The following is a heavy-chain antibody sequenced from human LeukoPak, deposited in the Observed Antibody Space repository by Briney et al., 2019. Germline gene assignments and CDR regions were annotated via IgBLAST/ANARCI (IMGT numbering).Heavy chain of an antibody. D-gene: IGHD1-20*01. CDR1: GFTFDDYT. CDR2: ISCGGGNT. V-gene: IGHV3-43*01. CDR3: AQGHGGELNWNDVLLDY. Sequence: GGSLRLSCAASGFTFDDYTMHWVRHAPGRGLEWGSLISCGGGNTYYADSVKGRFTISRDNSKNPLSLQMNSLRTEDTALYYCAQGHGGELNWNDVLLDYWGQGTLVTVSS. J-gene: IGHJ4*02.